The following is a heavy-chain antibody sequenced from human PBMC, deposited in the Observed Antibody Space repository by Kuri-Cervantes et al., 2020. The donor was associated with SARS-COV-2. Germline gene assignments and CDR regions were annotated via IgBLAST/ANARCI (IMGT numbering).Heavy chain of an antibody. CDR1: GFTFSSYS. J-gene: IGHJ6*03. D-gene: IGHD1-26*01. CDR2: ISSSSSYI. CDR3: ARVVLHYYEDLDV. V-gene: IGHV3-21*06. Sequence: GASLKISCAASGFTFSSYSMHWVRQAPGKGLEWVSSISSSSSYIYYADSVKGRFTIARDNAKNSLYLQMNSLRAEDTAVYYCARVVLHYYEDLDVWGKGTTVTVSS.